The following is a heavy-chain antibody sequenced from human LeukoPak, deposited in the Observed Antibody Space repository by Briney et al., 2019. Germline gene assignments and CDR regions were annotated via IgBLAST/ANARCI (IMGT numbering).Heavy chain of an antibody. D-gene: IGHD3-22*01. J-gene: IGHJ3*02. CDR3: ARGLGNRITMIVVVKSGAFDI. Sequence: SETLPLTCAVYGGSFSGYYWSWIRQPPGKGLEWIGEINHSGSTNYNPSLKGRVTISVDTSKNQFSLKLSSVTAADTAVYYCARGLGNRITMIVVVKSGAFDIWGQGTMVTVSS. CDR1: GGSFSGYY. CDR2: INHSGST. V-gene: IGHV4-34*01.